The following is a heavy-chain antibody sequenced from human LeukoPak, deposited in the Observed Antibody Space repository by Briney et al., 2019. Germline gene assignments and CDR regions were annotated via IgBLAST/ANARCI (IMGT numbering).Heavy chain of an antibody. D-gene: IGHD6-13*01. V-gene: IGHV1-69*06. Sequence: SVKVSCKASGGTFGSYAISWVRQAPGQGLEWMGGIIPIFGTANYAQKFQGRVTITADKSTSTAYMELSSLRSEDTAVYYCALASSWYRHDAFDIWGQGTMVTVSS. J-gene: IGHJ3*02. CDR2: IIPIFGTA. CDR1: GGTFGSYA. CDR3: ALASSWYRHDAFDI.